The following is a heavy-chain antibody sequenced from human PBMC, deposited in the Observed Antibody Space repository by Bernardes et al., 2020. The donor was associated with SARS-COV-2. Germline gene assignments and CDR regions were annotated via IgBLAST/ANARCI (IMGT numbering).Heavy chain of an antibody. CDR1: GYTFTSYA. CDR3: ARDLYCSGGSCHYYGMDV. Sequence: ASVKVSCKASGYTFTSYAMHWVRQAPGQRLEWMGWINAGNGNTKYSQKFQGRVTITRDTSASTAYMELSSLRSEDTAVYYCARDLYCSGGSCHYYGMDVWGQGTTVTVSS. V-gene: IGHV1-3*01. J-gene: IGHJ6*02. D-gene: IGHD2-15*01. CDR2: INAGNGNT.